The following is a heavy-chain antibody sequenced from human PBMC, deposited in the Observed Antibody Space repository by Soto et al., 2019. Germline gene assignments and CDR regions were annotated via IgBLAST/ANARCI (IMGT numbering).Heavy chain of an antibody. D-gene: IGHD5-12*01. Sequence: EVQLVESGGGLVKPGGSLRLSCAASGFTFSSYSMNWVRQAPGKGLEWVSSISSSSSYIYYADSVKGRFTISRDNAKNSLYLQMNSLRAEDTAVYYCAIEVSNYSGYDFDYWGQGTLVTVSS. CDR3: AIEVSNYSGYDFDY. J-gene: IGHJ4*02. CDR2: ISSSSSYI. CDR1: GFTFSSYS. V-gene: IGHV3-21*01.